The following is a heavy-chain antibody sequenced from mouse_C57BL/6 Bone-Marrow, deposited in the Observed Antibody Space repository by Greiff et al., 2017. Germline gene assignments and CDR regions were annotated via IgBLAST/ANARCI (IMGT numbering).Heavy chain of an antibody. CDR1: GFTFSDYY. Sequence: DVKLVESGGGLVQPGGSLKLSCAASGFTFSDYYMYWVRQTPEKRLEWVAYISNGGGSTYYPDTVKGRFTISRDNAKNTLYLQMSRLKSEDTAMYYCARQITTVVARGFAYWGQGTLVTVSA. D-gene: IGHD1-1*01. J-gene: IGHJ3*01. CDR3: ARQITTVVARGFAY. CDR2: ISNGGGST. V-gene: IGHV5-12*01.